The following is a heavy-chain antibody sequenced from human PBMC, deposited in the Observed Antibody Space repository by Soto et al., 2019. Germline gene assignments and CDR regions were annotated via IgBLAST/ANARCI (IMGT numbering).Heavy chain of an antibody. CDR2: INAGNGDT. CDR3: ARGTPRNWFDP. D-gene: IGHD2-2*01. J-gene: IGHJ5*02. Sequence: ASVKVSCKASGYTFTTYTMHWVRQAPGQRLEWMGWINAGNGDTKYSQKFQGRVTITRDTSASTAYMELSSLRSEDTAIYYCARGTPRNWFDPWGQGTLVTVSS. CDR1: GYTFTTYT. V-gene: IGHV1-3*01.